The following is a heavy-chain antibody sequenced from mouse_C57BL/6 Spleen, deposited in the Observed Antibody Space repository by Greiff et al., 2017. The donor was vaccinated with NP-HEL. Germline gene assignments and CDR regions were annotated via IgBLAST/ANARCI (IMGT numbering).Heavy chain of an antibody. D-gene: IGHD2-3*01. CDR1: GYTFTSYW. J-gene: IGHJ3*01. Sequence: QVQLQQPGAELVKPGASVKLSCKASGYTFTSYWMHWVKQRPGQGLEWIGMIHPNSGSTNYNEKFKSKATLTVDKSSSTAYMQLSSLTSEDSAVYYCARRGGYDGPFAYWGQGTLVTVSA. CDR3: ARRGGYDGPFAY. CDR2: IHPNSGST. V-gene: IGHV1-64*01.